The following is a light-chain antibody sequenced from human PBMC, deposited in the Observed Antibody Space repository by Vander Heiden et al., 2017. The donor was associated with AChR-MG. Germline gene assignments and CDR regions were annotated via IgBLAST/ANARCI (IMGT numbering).Light chain of an antibody. CDR2: DTS. CDR1: QAISKY. Sequence: DIQVTQSPSSLSASVGDRVTITCRASQAISKYLNWYQHKPGKAPKLLIYDTSNLEKGVPSRFSGRTFGTDFTLTISDLQPEDVATYYCQQYAILPQTFGQGARLDIQ. J-gene: IGKJ5*01. V-gene: IGKV1-33*01. CDR3: QQYAILPQT.